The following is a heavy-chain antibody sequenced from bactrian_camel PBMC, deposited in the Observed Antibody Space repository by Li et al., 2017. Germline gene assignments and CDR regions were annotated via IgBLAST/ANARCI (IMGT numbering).Heavy chain of an antibody. CDR2: TRSVFT. Sequence: VQLVESGGGSVQAGGSLRLSCTASGYAARQKCMGWFRQTTGNERIALAATRSVFTYYADSVKARFTISKDNAKNILYLEMMSLKPEDSAMYYCSVRERPWFEGDCPLSRNEYKDWGQGTQVTVS. CDR3: SVRERPWFEGDCPLSRNEYKD. D-gene: IGHD1*01. V-gene: IGHV3S59*01. J-gene: IGHJ4*01. CDR1: GYAARQKC.